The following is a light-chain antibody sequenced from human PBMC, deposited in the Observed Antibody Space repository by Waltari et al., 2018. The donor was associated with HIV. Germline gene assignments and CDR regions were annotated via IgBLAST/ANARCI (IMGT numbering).Light chain of an antibody. CDR1: SSDVGAYNY. J-gene: IGLJ2*01. Sequence: QSALTQPPSASGSRGQSVTISCTGTSSDVGAYNYVSWYQQYPGMAPKLIIYEVNKRPSGVLDRFSGSKSGNTASLTVSGLQAEDEADFYCSSYAGSAVVFGGGTKLTVL. CDR3: SSYAGSAVV. V-gene: IGLV2-8*01. CDR2: EVN.